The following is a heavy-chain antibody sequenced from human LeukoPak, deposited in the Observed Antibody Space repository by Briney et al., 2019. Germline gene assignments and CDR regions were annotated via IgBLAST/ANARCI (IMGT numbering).Heavy chain of an antibody. CDR2: IIPIFGTA. Sequence: ASVKVSCKASGGTFSSYAISWVRQAPGQGLEWMGGIIPIFGTANYAQKFQGRVTITADKSTSTAYMELSSLRSEDTAVYYCARDWLGSGYDYHWLDPWGQGTLVTVSS. CDR3: ARDWLGSGYDYHWLDP. J-gene: IGHJ5*02. V-gene: IGHV1-69*06. CDR1: GGTFSSYA. D-gene: IGHD5-12*01.